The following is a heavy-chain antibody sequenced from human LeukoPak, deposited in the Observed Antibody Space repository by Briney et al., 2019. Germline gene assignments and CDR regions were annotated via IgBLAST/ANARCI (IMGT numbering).Heavy chain of an antibody. V-gene: IGHV3-30*18. CDR1: GFTFSSYG. D-gene: IGHD2-2*01. J-gene: IGHJ4*02. CDR2: ISYDGSNK. CDR3: AKGRAVGSSDDYFDY. Sequence: GGSLRLSCAASGFTFSSYGMHWVRQAPGKGLEWVAVISYDGSNKYYADSVKGRFTISRDNSKNTLYLQMNSLRAEDTAVYYCAKGRAVGSSDDYFDYWGQGTLVTVSS.